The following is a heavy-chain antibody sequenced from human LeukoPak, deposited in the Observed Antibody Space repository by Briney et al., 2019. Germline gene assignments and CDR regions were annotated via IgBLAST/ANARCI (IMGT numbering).Heavy chain of an antibody. J-gene: IGHJ4*02. V-gene: IGHV3-33*01. CDR1: GFTFSSYG. CDR3: ARVGYYASGPFSYFDY. CDR2: IWYDGSNK. D-gene: IGHD3-10*01. Sequence: QSGGSLRLSCAASGFTFSSYGMHWVRQAPGKGLEWVAVIWYDGSNKYYADSVKGRFTISRDNSKNTLYLQMNSLSVEDTAVYYCARVGYYASGPFSYFDYWGQGTLVTVSS.